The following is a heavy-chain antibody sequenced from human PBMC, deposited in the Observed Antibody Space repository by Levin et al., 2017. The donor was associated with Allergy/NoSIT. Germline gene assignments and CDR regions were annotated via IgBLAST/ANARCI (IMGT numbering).Heavy chain of an antibody. V-gene: IGHV3-23*01. CDR3: AKGYQPLDY. J-gene: IGHJ4*02. D-gene: IGHD2-2*01. Sequence: QAGGSLRLSCAASGFTFSSYAMSWVRQAPGKGLEWVSLISGNSGSTYYADSVKGRFTISRDNSKNTLYLQMNSLRAEDTAVYYCAKGYQPLDYWGQGTLVTVSS. CDR1: GFTFSSYA. CDR2: ISGNSGST.